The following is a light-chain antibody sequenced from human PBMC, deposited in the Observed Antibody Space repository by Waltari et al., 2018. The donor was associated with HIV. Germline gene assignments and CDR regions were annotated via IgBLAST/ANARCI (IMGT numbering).Light chain of an antibody. J-gene: IGKJ2*01. CDR1: QTVDSD. CDR2: GAS. CDR3: QQYNNWPYT. Sequence: ERVMTQSPTTLSMSPGERATLSCRASQTVDSDLAWYQQRPGQPPRLLISGASTRATGIPARFSGSGSGTEFTLTINSLQSEDFAVYYCQQYNNWPYTFGQGTRLDIK. V-gene: IGKV3-15*01.